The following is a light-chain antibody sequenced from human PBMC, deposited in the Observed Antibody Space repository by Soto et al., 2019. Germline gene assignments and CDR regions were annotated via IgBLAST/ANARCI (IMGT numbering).Light chain of an antibody. V-gene: IGKV1-39*01. J-gene: IGKJ4*01. CDR2: AAS. Sequence: DIQMTQSPSSLSASVGDRVTITCRASQSISSYLTWYQQKPGKAPKLLIYAASSLQSGVPSRFSGSGSGTDFTLTISSLQPEDFATCYCQQSYSTPPLTFGGGTKVEIK. CDR1: QSISSY. CDR3: QQSYSTPPLT.